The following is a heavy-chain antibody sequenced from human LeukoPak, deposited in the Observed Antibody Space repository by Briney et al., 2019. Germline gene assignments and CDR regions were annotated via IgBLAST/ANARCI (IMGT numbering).Heavy chain of an antibody. Sequence: GASVKVSCKVSGYTLTESSMHWVRQAPGIGLEWMGGFDPEDGETIYAQKFQGRVTMTEDTSTDTAYMELSSLRSEDTAVYYCATEIGGYDYNLDYWGQGTLVTVSS. CDR2: FDPEDGET. V-gene: IGHV1-24*01. CDR1: GYTLTESS. CDR3: ATEIGGYDYNLDY. D-gene: IGHD5-12*01. J-gene: IGHJ4*02.